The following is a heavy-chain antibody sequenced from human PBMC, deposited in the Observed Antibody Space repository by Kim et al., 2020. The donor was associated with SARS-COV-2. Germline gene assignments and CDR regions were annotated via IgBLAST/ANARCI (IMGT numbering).Heavy chain of an antibody. Sequence: GESLKISCQGSGYNFRDFWIVWVRQMPGKGLEVMGIIYPGDSDARYTPSFRGQVTISADNSISTAYLRWSSLKASDSGTYFCTRLSWGAGMIFHKEHREGRQGFDVCGQGTTVTVSS. CDR3: TRLSWGAGMIFHKEHREGRQGFDV. CDR1: GYNFRDFW. D-gene: IGHD1-26*01. J-gene: IGHJ6*02. V-gene: IGHV5-51*01. CDR2: IYPGDSDA.